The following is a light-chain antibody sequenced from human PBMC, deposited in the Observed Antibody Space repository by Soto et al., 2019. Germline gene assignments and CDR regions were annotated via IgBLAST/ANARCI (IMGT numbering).Light chain of an antibody. CDR2: GVS. CDR1: QSVSTS. Sequence: EIVMTQSPATLSVSPGDRATLSCRASQSVSTSMAWYQQKPGQAPRLLMYGVSTRATGIPARFSGSGSATEFTLTIYSLQSEDFAVYYCQQYNNWPRTFGQGTKVDIK. V-gene: IGKV3-15*01. CDR3: QQYNNWPRT. J-gene: IGKJ1*01.